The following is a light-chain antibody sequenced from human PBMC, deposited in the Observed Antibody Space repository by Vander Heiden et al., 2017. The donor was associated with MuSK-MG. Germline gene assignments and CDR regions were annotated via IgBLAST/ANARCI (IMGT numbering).Light chain of an antibody. V-gene: IGKV3-15*01. Sequence: DIEMTQSPATLSVSPGGRATLSCRASQSVGNDLAWYQQKPGQAPRLLIYGASTRATGIKGRFSGSGDGTGFTLTITNRQSEDSAFYYCQQYTNGHPPWTFGQGTKVXIK. J-gene: IGKJ1*01. CDR3: QQYTNGHPPWT. CDR1: QSVGND. CDR2: GAS.